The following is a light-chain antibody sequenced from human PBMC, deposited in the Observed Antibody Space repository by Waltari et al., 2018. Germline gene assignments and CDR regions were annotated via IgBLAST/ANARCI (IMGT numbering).Light chain of an antibody. J-gene: IGLJ3*02. CDR3: SSYTEISTVV. V-gene: IGLV2-14*03. CDR2: DVT. CDR1: RGDVGGYNY. Sequence: QSALTQPASVSGSPGQSITISCTGTRGDVGGYNYVSWYQLHPGKAPKLVIYDVTNRPSGVSSRFSGSKSGNTASLTISGLQAEDEAHYYCSSYTEISTVVFGGGTKLTVL.